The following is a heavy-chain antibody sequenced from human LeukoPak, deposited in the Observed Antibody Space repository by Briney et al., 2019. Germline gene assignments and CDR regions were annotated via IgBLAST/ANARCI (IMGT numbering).Heavy chain of an antibody. CDR2: INSKETQT. Sequence: ASVRVSCKASAHTLTTYGISWVRQAPGHGLEWLGWINSKETQTNRAQKLQGRVTMTTDTSTSTALLDLRSLRSDDTAVYFCARGWELHDWGQGTLVTVSS. CDR1: AHTLTTYG. V-gene: IGHV1-18*01. D-gene: IGHD1-26*01. CDR3: ARGWELHD. J-gene: IGHJ4*02.